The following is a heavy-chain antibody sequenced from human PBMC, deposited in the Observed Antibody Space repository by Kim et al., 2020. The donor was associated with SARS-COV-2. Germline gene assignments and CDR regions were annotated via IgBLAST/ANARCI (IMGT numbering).Heavy chain of an antibody. CDR1: GYSFTSYW. Sequence: GESLKISCKGSGYSFTSYWISWVRQMPGKGLEWIGRIDPSDSYTNYSPSFQGHVTISADKSISTAYLQWSSLKASDTAMYYCARAYLRGLTSHYYYYGMDVWGQGTTVTVSS. D-gene: IGHD3-10*02. V-gene: IGHV5-10-1*01. CDR3: ARAYLRGLTSHYYYYGMDV. J-gene: IGHJ6*02. CDR2: IDPSDSYT.